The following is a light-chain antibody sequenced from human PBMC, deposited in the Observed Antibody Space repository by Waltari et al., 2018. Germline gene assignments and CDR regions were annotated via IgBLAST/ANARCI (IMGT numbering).Light chain of an antibody. CDR3: QQRSTWPILT. J-gene: IGKJ4*01. V-gene: IGKV3-11*01. CDR1: QSVSSY. Sequence: EIVFTQSPATLSLSPGERATLSCRASQSVSSYLGWYQQKPGQAPRLLIYDASTRATGVPGRFSGSGSGTDFTLTISSLEPEDFAIYYCQQRSTWPILTFGGGTKVEIK. CDR2: DAS.